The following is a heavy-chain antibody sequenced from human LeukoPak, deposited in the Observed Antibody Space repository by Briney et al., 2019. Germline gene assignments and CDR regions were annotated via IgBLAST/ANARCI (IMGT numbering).Heavy chain of an antibody. D-gene: IGHD6-25*01. V-gene: IGHV4-34*01. Sequence: SETLSLTCAVYGGSFSGYYWSWIRQPPGKGLEWIGEINHSGSTNYNPSLKSRVTISVDKSKNQFSLKLSSVTAADTAVYYCARFVRPSGGAFDIWGQGTMVTVSS. CDR1: GGSFSGYY. CDR2: INHSGST. J-gene: IGHJ3*02. CDR3: ARFVRPSGGAFDI.